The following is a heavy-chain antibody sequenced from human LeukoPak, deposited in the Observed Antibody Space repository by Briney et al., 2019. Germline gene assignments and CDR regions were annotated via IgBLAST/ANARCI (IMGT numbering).Heavy chain of an antibody. CDR1: GYTFTSYG. Sequence: EASVKVSCKASGYTFTSYGISWVRQAPGQGLEWMGRIISYNGNTNYAQKLQGRVTMTTDTSTSTAYMELRSLRSDDTAVYYCARERGGSYRGGEVIGACDYWGQGTLVTVSS. V-gene: IGHV1-18*01. D-gene: IGHD1-26*01. J-gene: IGHJ4*02. CDR2: IISYNGNT. CDR3: ARERGGSYRGGEVIGACDY.